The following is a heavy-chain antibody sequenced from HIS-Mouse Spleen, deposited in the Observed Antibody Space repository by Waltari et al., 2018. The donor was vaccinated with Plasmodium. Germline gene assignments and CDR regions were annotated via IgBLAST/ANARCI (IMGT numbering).Heavy chain of an antibody. CDR3: AKDRRSSSWYVDY. CDR1: VLTFISYV. V-gene: IGHV3-30*18. CDR2: ISYDGSNK. Sequence: QVQLVESGGGVVQPGRSLRLSCAASVLTFISYVMHWVRQAPGKGLEWVAVISYDGSNKYYADSVKGRLTISRDNSKNTLYLQMNSLRAEDTAVYYCAKDRRSSSWYVDYWGQGTLVTVSS. D-gene: IGHD6-13*01. J-gene: IGHJ4*02.